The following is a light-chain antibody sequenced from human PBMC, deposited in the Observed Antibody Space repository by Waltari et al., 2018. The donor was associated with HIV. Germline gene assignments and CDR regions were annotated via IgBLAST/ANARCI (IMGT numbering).Light chain of an antibody. CDR3: HQYSDYLGS. CDR2: KAT. CDR1: QNVGAW. Sequence: DIHMSQSPPTLTASIGDRVNITCRASQNVGAWLAWNQQKPGEAPNLLIYKATNVEGGVPSRFSGSASGTDFTLTIDSLHPDDFATYYCHQYSDYLGSFGQGTKVEVK. V-gene: IGKV1-5*03. J-gene: IGKJ1*01.